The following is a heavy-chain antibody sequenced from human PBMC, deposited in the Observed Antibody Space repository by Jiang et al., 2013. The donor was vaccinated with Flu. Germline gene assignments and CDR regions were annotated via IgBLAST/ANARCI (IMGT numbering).Heavy chain of an antibody. J-gene: IGHJ4*02. CDR3: AHRRPSPTTVDFDY. CDR2: IYWDDDK. CDR1: GFSLSTSGVG. D-gene: IGHD4-17*01. V-gene: IGHV2-5*02. Sequence: SGFSLSTSGVGVGWIRQPPGKALEWLALIYWDDDKRYSPSLKSRLTITKDTSKNQVVLTMTNMEPVDTATYYCAHRRPSPTTVDFDYWGQGTLVTVSS.